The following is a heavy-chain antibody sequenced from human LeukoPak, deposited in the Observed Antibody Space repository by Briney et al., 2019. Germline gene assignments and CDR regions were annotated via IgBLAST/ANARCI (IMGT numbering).Heavy chain of an antibody. J-gene: IGHJ4*02. V-gene: IGHV3-23*01. CDR3: AKGYYDYVWGSYYFDY. D-gene: IGHD3-16*01. Sequence: GGSLRLSCAASGFTFSSYAMSWVRQAPGKGLEWVSAISGSGGSTYYADSVKGRSTISRDNPRDTLYLQMNSLRAEDTAVYYCAKGYYDYVWGSYYFDYWGQGTLVTVSS. CDR2: ISGSGGST. CDR1: GFTFSSYA.